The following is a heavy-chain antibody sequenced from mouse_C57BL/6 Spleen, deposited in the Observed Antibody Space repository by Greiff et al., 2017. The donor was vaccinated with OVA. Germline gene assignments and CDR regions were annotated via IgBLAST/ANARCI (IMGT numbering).Heavy chain of an antibody. D-gene: IGHD1-1*01. V-gene: IGHV1-69*01. J-gene: IGHJ1*03. CDR3: ARGDYGSSYWYFDV. CDR1: GYTFTSYW. CDR2: IDPSDSYT. Sequence: QVQLQQPGAELVMPGASVKLSCKASGYTFTSYWMHWVKQRPGQGLEWIGEIDPSDSYTNYNQKFKGKATLTVDKSSSTAYMELRSLTSEDTAVYYCARGDYGSSYWYFDVWGTGTTVTVSS.